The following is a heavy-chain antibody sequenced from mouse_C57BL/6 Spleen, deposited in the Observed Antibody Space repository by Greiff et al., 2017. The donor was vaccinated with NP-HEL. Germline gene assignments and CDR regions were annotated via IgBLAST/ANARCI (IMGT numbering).Heavy chain of an antibody. CDR1: GYSITSGYY. CDR3: ARSPGRDPFDY. V-gene: IGHV3-6*01. CDR2: ISYDGSN. J-gene: IGHJ2*01. Sequence: EVKLLESGPGLVKPSQSLSLTCSVTGYSITSGYYWNWIRQFPGSKLEWMGYISYDGSNNYNPSLKNRISITRDTSKNQFFLKLNSVTTEDTATYYCARSPGRDPFDYWGQGTTLTVSS. D-gene: IGHD3-3*01.